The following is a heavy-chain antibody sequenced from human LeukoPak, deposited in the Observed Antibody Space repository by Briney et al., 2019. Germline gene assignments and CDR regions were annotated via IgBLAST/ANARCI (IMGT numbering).Heavy chain of an antibody. CDR2: IYDTGST. CDR3: ANSGSYHYYHYGMDV. D-gene: IGHD3-10*01. Sequence: SETLSLTCAASGVSISSGGNSWNWIRQPPGKGLEWIGHIYDTGSTYYNPSLKSRVTISVDKSKNQFSLRLRSVTAADTAVYYCANSGSYHYYHYGMDVWGQGTTVTVSS. CDR1: GVSISSGGNS. V-gene: IGHV4-30-2*01. J-gene: IGHJ6*02.